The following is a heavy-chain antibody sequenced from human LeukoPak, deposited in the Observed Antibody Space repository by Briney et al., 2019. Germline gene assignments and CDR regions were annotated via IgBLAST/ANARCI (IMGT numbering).Heavy chain of an antibody. Sequence: PSETLSLTCSVSGDSINSFYWSWIRQPPGKGLEWIVYVFHTGDTNSNPSLKSRVTVSLDTSTSQVSLRLTSVTAADTAVYYCARHPFATPFDHWGRGILVTVSS. V-gene: IGHV4-59*08. D-gene: IGHD2-15*01. CDR3: ARHPFATPFDH. CDR1: GDSINSFY. J-gene: IGHJ4*02. CDR2: VFHTGDT.